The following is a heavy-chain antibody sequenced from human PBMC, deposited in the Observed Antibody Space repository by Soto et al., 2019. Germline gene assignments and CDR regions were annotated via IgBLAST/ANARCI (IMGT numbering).Heavy chain of an antibody. CDR3: ARVDGGLGAFDI. D-gene: IGHD4-17*01. J-gene: IGHJ3*02. CDR2: ISAYNGNT. Sequence: SVKVSCKASCYTFPSYGIICVRQAPGQGLEWMGWISAYNGNTNYAQKLQGRVTMTTDTSTNTAYMELRSLRSDDTAVYYCARVDGGLGAFDIWGQGTMVTVSS. CDR1: CYTFPSYG. V-gene: IGHV1-18*01.